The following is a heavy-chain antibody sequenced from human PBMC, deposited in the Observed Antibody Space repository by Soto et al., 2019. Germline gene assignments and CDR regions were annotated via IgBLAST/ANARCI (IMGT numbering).Heavy chain of an antibody. CDR3: TRIPGKCFSYYYYFGMDV. V-gene: IGHV2-26*01. D-gene: IGHD3-10*02. Sequence: QVTLKESGPVLLKPTETLTLTCTVSGFSLTIPRLGVSWVRQPPGKALEWLAHIFSDDDKSYSTSLQSRLTISQDTSKSQVVLYMTNMEPADTATYYGTRIPGKCFSYYYYFGMDVWRQGATVTVSS. CDR1: GFSLTIPRLG. CDR2: IFSDDDK. J-gene: IGHJ6*02.